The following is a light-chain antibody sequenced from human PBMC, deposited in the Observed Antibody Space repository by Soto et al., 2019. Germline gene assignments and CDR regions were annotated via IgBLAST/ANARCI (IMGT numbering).Light chain of an antibody. CDR3: SSYTSSSPLYV. CDR1: NSDIGFYNY. Sequence: QSALTQPASVSGSPGQSITISCTGTNSDIGFYNYVSWYQQHPGEAPKLIIYEVAKRPSGVSSRFSGSKSGNTASLTISGLQAEDEADYHCSSYTSSSPLYVFGT. J-gene: IGLJ1*01. V-gene: IGLV2-14*01. CDR2: EVA.